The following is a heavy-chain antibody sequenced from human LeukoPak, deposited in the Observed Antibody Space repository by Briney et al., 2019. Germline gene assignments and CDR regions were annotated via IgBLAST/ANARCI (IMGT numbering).Heavy chain of an antibody. J-gene: IGHJ4*02. CDR2: MNPNNDNT. D-gene: IGHD4-23*01. CDR3: ARGDSVYGGTDY. V-gene: IGHV1-8*01. Sequence: ASVKVSCKASGYTFTNYDIYWVRQAAGQGLEWMGYMNPNNDNTGYARKFQGRVTMTRDTSISTAFMELSSLTSEDTAVYYCARGDSVYGGTDYWGQGTLVTVSS. CDR1: GYTFTNYD.